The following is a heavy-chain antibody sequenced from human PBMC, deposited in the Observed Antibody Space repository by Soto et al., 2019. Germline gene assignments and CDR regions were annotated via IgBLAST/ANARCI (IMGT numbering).Heavy chain of an antibody. J-gene: IGHJ4*02. CDR2: ISWNSGSI. D-gene: IGHD2-2*01. CDR3: AKDICPPLYCSKGGAVD. V-gene: IGHV3-9*01. CDR1: GFTFDDYA. Sequence: DVQLVESGGGLVQPGRSLRLSCAASGFTFDDYAMHWVRQAPGKGLEWVSGISWNSGSIGYADSVKGRFTISRDNAKNSLYLQMNSLRAEDTALYYCAKDICPPLYCSKGGAVDWGQGTLVTVSS.